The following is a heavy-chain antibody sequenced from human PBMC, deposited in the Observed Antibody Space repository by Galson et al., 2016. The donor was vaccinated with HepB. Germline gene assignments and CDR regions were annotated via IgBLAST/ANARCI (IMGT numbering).Heavy chain of an antibody. D-gene: IGHD6-19*01. CDR1: GGIFTSHI. CDR3: ARSAFSSGWSEGGWFHS. J-gene: IGHJ3*01. Sequence: SVKVSCKASGGIFTSHIFNWVRQAPGQTLEWMGRIIPMLNTVNYTQKFQGRVAFTADKSTTTAYMELSSLRSDDTAVYYCARSAFSSGWSEGGWFHSWGQGTVVTVSS. CDR2: IIPMLNTV. V-gene: IGHV1-69*08.